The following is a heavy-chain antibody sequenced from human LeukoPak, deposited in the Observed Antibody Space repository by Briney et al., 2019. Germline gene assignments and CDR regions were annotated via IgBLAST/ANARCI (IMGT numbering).Heavy chain of an antibody. CDR1: GGSFSGYY. CDR3: ARGDTAMSDAFDI. CDR2: INHSGST. D-gene: IGHD5-18*01. J-gene: IGHJ3*02. V-gene: IGHV4-34*01. Sequence: PSETLSLTCAVYGGSFSGYYWSWIRQPPGKGLEWIGEINHSGSTNYNPSLKSRVTISVDTSKNQFSLKLSSVTAADTAVYYCARGDTAMSDAFDIWGQETMVTVSS.